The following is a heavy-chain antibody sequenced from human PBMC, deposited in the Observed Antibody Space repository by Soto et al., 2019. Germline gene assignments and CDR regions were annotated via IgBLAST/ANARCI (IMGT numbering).Heavy chain of an antibody. CDR3: ARGVRTGTYPAFGY. J-gene: IGHJ4*02. D-gene: IGHD1-7*01. Sequence: GASVKVSCKASGGTFSSYAISWVRQAPGQGLEWMGGIIPIFGTANYAQKFQGRVTITADESTSTAYMELSSLRSEDTAVYYCARGVRTGTYPAFGYWGQGTLATVSS. V-gene: IGHV1-69*13. CDR1: GGTFSSYA. CDR2: IIPIFGTA.